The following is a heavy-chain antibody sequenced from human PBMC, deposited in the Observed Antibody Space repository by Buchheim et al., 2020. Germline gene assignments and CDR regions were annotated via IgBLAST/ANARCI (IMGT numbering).Heavy chain of an antibody. V-gene: IGHV3-30*18. Sequence: QVQLVESGGGAVQPGRYLRLSCAASGFTFSSYGMHWVRQAPGKGLEWVAVISYDGSNKYYADSVKGRFTISRDNSKNTLYLQMNSLRAENTAVYYCAKDVASWFDPWGQGTL. CDR3: AKDVASWFDP. D-gene: IGHD5-12*01. J-gene: IGHJ5*02. CDR1: GFTFSSYG. CDR2: ISYDGSNK.